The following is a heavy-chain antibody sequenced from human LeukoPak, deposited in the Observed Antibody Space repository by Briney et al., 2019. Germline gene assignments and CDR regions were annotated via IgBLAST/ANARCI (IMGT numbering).Heavy chain of an antibody. D-gene: IGHD2-15*01. J-gene: IGHJ4*02. CDR3: ARDRRYCSGGSCYSFDY. V-gene: IGHV1-69*01. CDR2: IIPIFGTA. CDR1: GGTFSSYA. Sequence: ASVKVSCKASGGTFSSYAISWVRQAPGQGLEWMGGIIPIFGTANYAQKFQGRVTITADESTSTAYMELSSLRSDDTAVYYCARDRRYCSGGSCYSFDYWGQGTLVTVSS.